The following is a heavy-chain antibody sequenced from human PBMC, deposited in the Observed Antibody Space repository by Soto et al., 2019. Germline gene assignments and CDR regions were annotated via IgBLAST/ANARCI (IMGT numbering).Heavy chain of an antibody. V-gene: IGHV1-2*02. CDR2: INPNSGGT. CDR3: AIARSRYFELDY. J-gene: IGHJ4*02. CDR1: GYTFTGCS. Sequence: ASVKVSCKASGYTFTGCSLHWVRQAPGQGLEWMGWINPNSGGTNYAQKFQGRVTLTRDTSITTAYMEVSSLRSDDTAMYFCAIARSRYFELDYWGQGTLVTVSS. D-gene: IGHD3-9*01.